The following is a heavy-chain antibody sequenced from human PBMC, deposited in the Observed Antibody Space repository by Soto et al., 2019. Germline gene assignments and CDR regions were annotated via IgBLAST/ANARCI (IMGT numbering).Heavy chain of an antibody. CDR1: GASITRSNW. V-gene: IGHV4-4*02. Sequence: QVQLQESGPGLVKPSGTLSLTCAVSGASITRSNWWSWVRQAPGKGLEWIGEIYHSGATTYNPNLKSRATISVHPSNNRFSLKMPTVPAADTAVDFCARDLGTGTVYWGRGTRVTVAS. J-gene: IGHJ4*02. CDR2: IYHSGAT. CDR3: ARDLGTGTVY.